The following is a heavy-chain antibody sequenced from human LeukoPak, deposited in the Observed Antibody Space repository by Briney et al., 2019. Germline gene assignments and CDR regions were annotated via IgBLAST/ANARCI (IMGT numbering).Heavy chain of an antibody. CDR3: ARSDYDYVWGSYRPDY. V-gene: IGHV1-18*01. D-gene: IGHD3-16*02. Sequence: ASVKVSCKASGYTFTSYGISWVRQAPGQGLEWMGWISAYNGNTNYAQKLQGRVTMTTDTSTSTAYMELRSLRSADTAVYYCARSDYDYVWGSYRPDYWGQGTLVTVSS. CDR1: GYTFTSYG. J-gene: IGHJ4*02. CDR2: ISAYNGNT.